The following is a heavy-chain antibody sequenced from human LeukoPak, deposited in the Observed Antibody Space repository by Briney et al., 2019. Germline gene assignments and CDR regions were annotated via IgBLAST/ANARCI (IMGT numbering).Heavy chain of an antibody. CDR1: GGTFSSYA. CDR3: ARVGDFWSGYYNWFDP. J-gene: IGHJ5*02. V-gene: IGHV1-69*13. Sequence: SVKVSCKASGGTFSSYAFSWVRQAPGQGLEWMGGIIPIVGTTNYAQMFQGRVTITADESTSTAYMELSSLRSEDTAVYYCARVGDFWSGYYNWFDPWGQGTLVTVSS. CDR2: IIPIVGTT. D-gene: IGHD3-3*01.